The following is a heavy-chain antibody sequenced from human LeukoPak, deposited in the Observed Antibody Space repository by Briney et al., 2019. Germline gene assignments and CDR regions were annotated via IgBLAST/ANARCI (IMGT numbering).Heavy chain of an antibody. CDR1: GFTFSTYE. D-gene: IGHD3-22*01. Sequence: GGSLRLSCAASGFTFSTYEMNWVRQAPGKGLEWVSYISSSGSTIYYADSLKGRFTISRDNAKNSLYLQMNSLRAEDTAVYYCARGGTYYNSSVWFSCDYWGQGTLVTVSS. V-gene: IGHV3-48*03. CDR3: ARGGTYYNSSVWFSCDY. CDR2: ISSSGSTI. J-gene: IGHJ4*02.